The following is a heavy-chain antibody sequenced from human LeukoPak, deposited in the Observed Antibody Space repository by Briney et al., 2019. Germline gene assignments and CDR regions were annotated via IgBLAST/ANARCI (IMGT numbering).Heavy chain of an antibody. CDR2: INHSGST. V-gene: IGHV4-34*01. D-gene: IGHD3-9*01. CDR1: GGSFSGYY. J-gene: IGHJ4*02. CDR3: ARHGSAARYDFDY. Sequence: PSETLSLTCAVYGGSFSGYYWSWIRQPPGKGLEWIGEINHSGSTYYNPSLKSRVTISVDTSKNQFSLKLSSVTAADTAVYYCARHGSAARYDFDYWGQGTLVTVSS.